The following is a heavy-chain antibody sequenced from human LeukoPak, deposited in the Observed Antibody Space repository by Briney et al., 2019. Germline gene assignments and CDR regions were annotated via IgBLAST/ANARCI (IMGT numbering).Heavy chain of an antibody. CDR3: ARGFRYYDSGIDY. D-gene: IGHD3-10*01. J-gene: IGHJ4*02. V-gene: IGHV3-64*01. CDR2: ISTNGGST. Sequence: PGGSLRLSCAASGFTFSEYSMHWVRQAPGKGLEYVSAISTNGGSTYYANSVKGRFTISRDDPKNTLDLQMGSLRPEDMAVYYCARGFRYYDSGIDYWGQGTLVTVSS. CDR1: GFTFSEYS.